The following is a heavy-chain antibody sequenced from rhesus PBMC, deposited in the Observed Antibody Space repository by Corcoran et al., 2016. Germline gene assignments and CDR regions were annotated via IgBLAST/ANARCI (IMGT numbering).Heavy chain of an antibody. J-gene: IGHJ4*01. D-gene: IGHD6-25*01. Sequence: EVQLVESGAGLVQPSGSLRLSCAASGFTFSNSWMSWVRQAPGKGLEWVARNKSKSDSKTADYAASVKGRFTISRDDSKNTLYLQMNSLKTEDTAVYYCTTAWYSVIYWGQGVLVTVSS. V-gene: IGHV3-30*02. CDR3: TTAWYSVIY. CDR1: GFTFSNSW. CDR2: NKSKSDSKTA.